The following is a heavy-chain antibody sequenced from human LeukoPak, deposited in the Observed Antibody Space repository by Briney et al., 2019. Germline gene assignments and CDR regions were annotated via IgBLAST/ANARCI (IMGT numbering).Heavy chain of an antibody. CDR1: GFTFSSYA. J-gene: IGHJ4*02. D-gene: IGHD6-19*01. CDR2: ISGSGGST. CDR3: AKDGISGWYGNHFDY. Sequence: GGSLRLSCAASGFTFSSYAMSWVRQAPGKGLEWVSAISGSGGSTYYADSVKGRFTISRDNSKNTLYLEISSLRVEDTAVYYCAKDGISGWYGNHFDYWGQGTLVTVSP. V-gene: IGHV3-23*01.